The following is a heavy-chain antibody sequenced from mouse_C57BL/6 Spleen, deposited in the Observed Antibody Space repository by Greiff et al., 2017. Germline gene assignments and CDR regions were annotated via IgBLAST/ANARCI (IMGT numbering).Heavy chain of an antibody. J-gene: IGHJ4*01. CDR2: IHPNSGST. Sequence: QVQLQQSGAELVKPGASVKLSCKASGYTFTSYWMHWVKQRPGQGLEWIGMIHPNSGSTNYNEKFKSKATLTVDKSSSTAYMQLSSLTSEDSAVYYCARSGLRRGRSYAMDYWGQGTSVTVSS. CDR3: ARSGLRRGRSYAMDY. V-gene: IGHV1-64*01. CDR1: GYTFTSYW. D-gene: IGHD2-4*01.